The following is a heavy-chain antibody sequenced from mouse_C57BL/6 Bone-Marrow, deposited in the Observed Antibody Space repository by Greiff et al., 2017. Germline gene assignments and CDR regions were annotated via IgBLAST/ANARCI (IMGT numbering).Heavy chain of an antibody. CDR2: IHPNSGST. V-gene: IGHV1-64*01. Sequence: QVQLKQPGAELVKPGASVKLSCKASGYTFTSYWMHWVKQRPGQGLEWIGMIHPNSGSTNYNEKFKSKATLTVDKSSSTAYMQLSSLTSEDSAVYYCARRDYYGSSPDYFDYWGQGTTLTVSS. CDR3: ARRDYYGSSPDYFDY. CDR1: GYTFTSYW. D-gene: IGHD1-1*01. J-gene: IGHJ2*01.